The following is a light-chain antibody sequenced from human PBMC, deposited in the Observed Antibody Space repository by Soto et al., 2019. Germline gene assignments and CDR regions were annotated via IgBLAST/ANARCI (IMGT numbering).Light chain of an antibody. CDR1: QGISRY. J-gene: IGKJ1*01. Sequence: DIQMTQSPSTLSTSVGDRVSITCRASQGISRYLSWYQQKPGRAPKLLISAASTLQSGVPARFSGSGSGTDFTLSISSLQAEDVAVYYCQQYYSTPTFGQGTKVDI. CDR2: AAS. V-gene: IGKV1-9*01. CDR3: QQYYSTPT.